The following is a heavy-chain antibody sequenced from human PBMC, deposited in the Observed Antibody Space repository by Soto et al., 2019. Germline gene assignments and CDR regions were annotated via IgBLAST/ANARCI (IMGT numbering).Heavy chain of an antibody. Sequence: SETLSLTCAVYGGSFSGYYWSWIRQPPGKGLEWIGEINHSGSTNYNPSLKSRVTISVDTSKTQFSLRLSSVTAADTAVYYCARDGYSSSSVYYYYGMDVWGQGTTVTVSS. CDR2: INHSGST. CDR3: ARDGYSSSSVYYYYGMDV. V-gene: IGHV4-34*01. D-gene: IGHD6-6*01. CDR1: GGSFSGYY. J-gene: IGHJ6*02.